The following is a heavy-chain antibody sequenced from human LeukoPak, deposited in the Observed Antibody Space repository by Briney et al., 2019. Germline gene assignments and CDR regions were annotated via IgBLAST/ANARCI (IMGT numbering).Heavy chain of an antibody. CDR3: ARDGQYYYDSSGSEPYWYFDL. D-gene: IGHD3-22*01. CDR1: GFTFSSYS. CDR2: ISSSSSYI. V-gene: IGHV3-21*01. J-gene: IGHJ2*01. Sequence: PGGSLRLSCAASGFTFSSYSMNWVRQAPGKGLEWVSSISSSSSYIYCADSVKGRFTISRDNAKNSLYLQMNSLRAEDTAVYYCARDGQYYYDSSGSEPYWYFDLWGRGTLVTVSS.